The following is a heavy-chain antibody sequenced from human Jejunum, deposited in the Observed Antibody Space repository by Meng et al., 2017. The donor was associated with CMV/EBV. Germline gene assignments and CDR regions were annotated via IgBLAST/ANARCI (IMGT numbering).Heavy chain of an antibody. D-gene: IGHD3-10*01. CDR1: TFSNYW. J-gene: IGHJ5*02. Sequence: TFSNYWMNWVRQAPGKGLEWVANIKPDGSGKYYVDSVKGRFSISRDNAKNSLYLQMNSLRAEDMAVYYCARGLSMERVIGSWCDPWGQGTLVTVSS. V-gene: IGHV3-7*01. CDR2: IKPDGSGK. CDR3: ARGLSMERVIGSWCDP.